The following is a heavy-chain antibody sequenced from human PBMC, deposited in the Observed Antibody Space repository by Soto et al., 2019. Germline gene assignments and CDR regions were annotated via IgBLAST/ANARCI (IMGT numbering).Heavy chain of an antibody. CDR2: FYYSGSS. J-gene: IGHJ2*01. D-gene: IGHD3-22*01. CDR3: ARLPYYYDNWYFDL. CDR1: GGSINSDDFY. Sequence: SETLSLTCSVSGGSINSDDFYWIWLRQTPGKGLQWIGYFYYSGSSDCIPSLKSRLSMSIDKSKNQFTLKLSSVTAADTAIYYCARLPYYYDNWYFDLCGGGSLFPVSS. V-gene: IGHV4-30-4*01.